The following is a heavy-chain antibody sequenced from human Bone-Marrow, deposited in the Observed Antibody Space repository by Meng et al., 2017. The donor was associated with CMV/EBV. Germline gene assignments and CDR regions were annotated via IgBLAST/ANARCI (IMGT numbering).Heavy chain of an antibody. D-gene: IGHD1-26*01. CDR2: ISSSSSYI. J-gene: IGHJ4*02. CDR1: GFTFSSYS. V-gene: IGHV3-21*04. Sequence: GESLKISCAASGFTFSSYSMNWVRQAPGKGLEWVSSISSSSSYIYYADSVKGRFTISRDNAKNSLYLQMNSLRAEDTALYYCARGPSGSFGGVDYWGPGTLVTVSS. CDR3: ARGPSGSFGGVDY.